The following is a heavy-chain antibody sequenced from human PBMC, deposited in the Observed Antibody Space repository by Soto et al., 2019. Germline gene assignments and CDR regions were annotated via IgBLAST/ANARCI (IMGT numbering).Heavy chain of an antibody. J-gene: IGHJ4*02. CDR1: GGSISSGGYY. Sequence: SETLSLTCTVSGGSISSGGYYWSWIRQHPGKGLEWIGYIYYSGSTYYNPSLKSRVTISVDTSKNQFSLKLSSVTAADTAVYYFARGTLEYSSSSCIDYWGQGTLVTVSS. V-gene: IGHV4-31*03. CDR2: IYYSGST. CDR3: ARGTLEYSSSSCIDY. D-gene: IGHD6-6*01.